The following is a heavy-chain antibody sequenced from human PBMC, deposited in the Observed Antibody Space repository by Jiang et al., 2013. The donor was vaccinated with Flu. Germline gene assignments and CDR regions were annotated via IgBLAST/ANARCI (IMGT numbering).Heavy chain of an antibody. V-gene: IGHV3-74*01. CDR3: AKDRRGADTDFDF. CDR1: GFSFSNSW. D-gene: IGHD3-10*01. Sequence: QLVESGGGLVQPGGSLRLSCAASGFSFSNSWMHWVRQAPGKGLMWVSRIDSDGTRTIYADSVRGRFTISRDNAMNTLYLQMNSLRAEDTAVYFCAKDRRGADTDFDFWGQGTQVTVSS. J-gene: IGHJ4*02. CDR2: IDSDGTRT.